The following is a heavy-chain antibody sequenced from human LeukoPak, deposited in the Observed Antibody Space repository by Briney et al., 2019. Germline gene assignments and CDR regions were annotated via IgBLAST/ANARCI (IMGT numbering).Heavy chain of an antibody. CDR2: ISYDGSEK. J-gene: IGHJ4*02. CDR3: ARDRPLVGSNYGYVFDY. V-gene: IGHV3-30*04. Sequence: GGSLRLSCAASGFTFSSYAMSWVRQAPGKGLEWVAVISYDGSEKYYADSVKGRFTISRDNSKSTLYVEMNTLRVEDTAVYYCARDRPLVGSNYGYVFDYWGQGTLVTVSS. CDR1: GFTFSSYA. D-gene: IGHD5-18*01.